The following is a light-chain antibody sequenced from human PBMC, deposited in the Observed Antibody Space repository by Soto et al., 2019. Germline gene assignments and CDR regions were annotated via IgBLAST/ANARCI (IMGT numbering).Light chain of an antibody. CDR3: SSYTSSSTPGV. V-gene: IGLV2-14*01. J-gene: IGLJ3*02. CDR1: SSDVGGYDS. CDR2: EVS. Sequence: QSALTQPASLSGSPGQSITISCTGTSSDVGGYDSVSWYQHHPGKAPKLMISEVSNRPSGVSNRFSGSKSGNTASLTISGLPAEDDADYYCSSYTSSSTPGVFGGGTTLAFL.